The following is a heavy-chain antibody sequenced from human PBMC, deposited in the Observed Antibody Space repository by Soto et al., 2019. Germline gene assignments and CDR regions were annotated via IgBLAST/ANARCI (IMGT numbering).Heavy chain of an antibody. V-gene: IGHV4-59*01. J-gene: IGHJ5*02. Sequence: PSETLSLTCTVSGGSISSYYWSWIRQPPGKGLEWIGYIYYSGSTNYNPSLKSRVTISVDTSKNQFSLKLSSVTAADTAVYYCAREVMSTIFGVVIEHNWFDPWGQGTLVTVSS. D-gene: IGHD3-3*01. CDR1: GGSISSYY. CDR2: IYYSGST. CDR3: AREVMSTIFGVVIEHNWFDP.